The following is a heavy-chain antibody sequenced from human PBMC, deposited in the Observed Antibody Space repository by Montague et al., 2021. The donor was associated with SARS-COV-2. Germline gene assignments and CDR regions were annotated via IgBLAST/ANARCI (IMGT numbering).Heavy chain of an antibody. CDR2: ISSSSSYI. CDR1: GFTFSSYS. D-gene: IGHD3-3*01. CDR3: ARDARYDFWGGYYFDY. V-gene: IGHV3-21*01. Sequence: SLRLSFSASGFTFSSYSMNWVRQAPGKGLEWVSSISSSSSYIYYADSVKGRFTISRDNAKSSLYLQMNSLRAEDTAVYYCARDARYDFWGGYYFDYWGQGTLVTVSS. J-gene: IGHJ4*02.